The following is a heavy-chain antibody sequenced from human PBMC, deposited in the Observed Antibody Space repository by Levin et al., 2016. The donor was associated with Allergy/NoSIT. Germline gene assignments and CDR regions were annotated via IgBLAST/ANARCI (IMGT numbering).Heavy chain of an antibody. CDR3: ARIRTNWNDGFKSKSFDY. CDR2: INHSGST. Sequence: WIRQPPGKGLEWIGEINHSGSTNYNPSLKSRVTISVDTSKNQFSLKLSSVTAADTAVYYCARIRTNWNDGFKSKSFDYWGQGTLVTVSS. J-gene: IGHJ4*02. V-gene: IGHV4-34*01. D-gene: IGHD1-1*01.